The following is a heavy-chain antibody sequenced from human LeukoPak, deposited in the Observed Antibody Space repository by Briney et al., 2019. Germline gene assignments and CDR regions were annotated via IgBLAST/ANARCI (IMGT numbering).Heavy chain of an antibody. CDR2: ISGDGGST. Sequence: EAGGSLRLSCAASGFTFDDYAMHWVRQAPGKGLEWVSLISGDGGSTYYADSVKGRFTISRDNSKNSLYLQMNSLRAEDTAVYYCARGGQQLVLDYWGQGTLVTVSS. D-gene: IGHD6-13*01. V-gene: IGHV3-43*02. J-gene: IGHJ4*02. CDR3: ARGGQQLVLDY. CDR1: GFTFDDYA.